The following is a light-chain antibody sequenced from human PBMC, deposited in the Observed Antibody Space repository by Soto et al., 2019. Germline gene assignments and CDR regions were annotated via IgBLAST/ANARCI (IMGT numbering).Light chain of an antibody. CDR1: QSLLNSNGYNC. Sequence: DIVMTQSPLSLPVTPGEPASISCRSSQSLLNSNGYNCLDWYLQRPGQSPQLLIHLGSIRASGVPDRFSASGSGNDFTLKISRVEAEDVGVYYCMQALRPPLTFGGGTKVEIK. J-gene: IGKJ4*02. CDR2: LGS. CDR3: MQALRPPLT. V-gene: IGKV2-28*01.